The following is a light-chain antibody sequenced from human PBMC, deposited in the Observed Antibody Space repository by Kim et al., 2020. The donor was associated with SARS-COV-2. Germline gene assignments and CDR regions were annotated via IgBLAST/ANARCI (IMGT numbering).Light chain of an antibody. CDR1: SSDIGSYNR. CDR2: EVY. V-gene: IGLV2-18*02. J-gene: IGLJ3*02. Sequence: QSALTQPPSVSGSPGQSVTISCTGTSSDIGSYNRVSWYQQPPGTAPKLMIYEVYNRPSGVPDRFSGSKSGNTASLTISGLQAEDEADYYCSSYTSSTTWVFGGGTKVTVL. CDR3: SSYTSSTTWV.